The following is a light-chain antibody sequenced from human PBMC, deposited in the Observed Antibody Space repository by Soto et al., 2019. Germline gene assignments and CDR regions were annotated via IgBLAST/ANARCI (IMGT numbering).Light chain of an antibody. CDR3: LQYNNWPPIT. J-gene: IGKJ5*01. Sequence: EIVMTQSPATLSVSPGERATLSCRASQSVTSNLAWYQQKPGQAPRLLIYDASTRATGIPARFSGSGSGTEFTLTISSLQSEDFAVYSCLQYNNWPPITFGQGTRLEIK. V-gene: IGKV3-15*01. CDR2: DAS. CDR1: QSVTSN.